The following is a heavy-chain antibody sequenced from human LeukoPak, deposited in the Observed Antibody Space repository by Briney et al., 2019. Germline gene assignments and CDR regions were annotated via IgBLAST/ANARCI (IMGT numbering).Heavy chain of an antibody. CDR3: ARDRDSSGWHVADY. CDR1: GYTFRIYD. D-gene: IGHD6-19*01. Sequence: ASVKVSCKASGYTFRIYDITWVRQAPGQGLEWMGWISHNNGNTNYAQKFQGRVTMITDTSTSTAYMEKRRLRSDDTAVYYCARDRDSSGWHVADYWGQGTLVTVSS. V-gene: IGHV1-18*01. J-gene: IGHJ4*02. CDR2: ISHNNGNT.